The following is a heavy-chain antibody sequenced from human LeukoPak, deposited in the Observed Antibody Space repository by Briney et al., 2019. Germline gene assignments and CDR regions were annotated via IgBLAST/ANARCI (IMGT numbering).Heavy chain of an antibody. CDR2: ISDSGGTT. CDR1: GFTFSSFA. D-gene: IGHD3-10*01. CDR3: AKEASGYGYYFDY. V-gene: IGHV3-23*01. Sequence: GSLRLSCAVSGFTFSSFAMSWVRQGPGKGLGGVSVISDSGGTTFYADSVKGRFTIFRDNSKNTLYLQMSSLRAEDTAVYYCAKEASGYGYYFDYWGQGTLVTVSS. J-gene: IGHJ4*02.